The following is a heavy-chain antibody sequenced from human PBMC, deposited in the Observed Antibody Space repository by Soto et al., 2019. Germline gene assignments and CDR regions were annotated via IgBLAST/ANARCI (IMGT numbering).Heavy chain of an antibody. J-gene: IGHJ2*01. V-gene: IGHV4-59*08. CDR3: ARRIGYCSGGSCYNYWYFDL. CDR1: GGSISSYY. CDR2: IYYSGST. D-gene: IGHD2-15*01. Sequence: QVQLQESGPGLVKPSETLSLTCTVSGGSISSYYWSWIRQPPGKGLEWIGSIYYSGSTNYNPSLKSRVTISVDTSQNQFSLKLSSVTAADTAVYYCARRIGYCSGGSCYNYWYFDLWGRGTLVTVSS.